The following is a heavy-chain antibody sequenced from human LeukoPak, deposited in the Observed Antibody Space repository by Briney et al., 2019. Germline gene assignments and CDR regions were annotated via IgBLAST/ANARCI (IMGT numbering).Heavy chain of an antibody. CDR3: AKGYSYGRFDY. V-gene: IGHV3-7*03. CDR2: IKQEGSEK. CDR1: GFTFSSCW. J-gene: IGHJ4*02. Sequence: GGSLRLSCAASGFTFSSCWMSWVRQAPGKGLEWVANIKQEGSEKYYVDSVKGRFTISRDNAKNSLYPQMNSQRAEDTAVYYCAKGYSYGRFDYWGQGTLVTVSS. D-gene: IGHD5-18*01.